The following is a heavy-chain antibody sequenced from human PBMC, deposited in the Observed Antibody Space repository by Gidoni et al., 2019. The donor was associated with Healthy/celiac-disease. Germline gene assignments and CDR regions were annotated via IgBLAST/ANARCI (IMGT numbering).Heavy chain of an antibody. CDR1: GVTIGSNA. D-gene: IGHD2-2*01. CDR3: AKLIGYCSSTSCYGYFDY. CDR2: ISGSGGST. J-gene: IGHJ4*02. Sequence: EVQLLEAGGGLVQPGGALRRACAADGVTIGSNAVRWVRQALGQGREWVSAISGSGGSTYYADSVKGLFPFSRDNSKNTLYLQMNSLRAEDTAVYYCAKLIGYCSSTSCYGYFDYWGQGTLVTVSS. V-gene: IGHV3-23*01.